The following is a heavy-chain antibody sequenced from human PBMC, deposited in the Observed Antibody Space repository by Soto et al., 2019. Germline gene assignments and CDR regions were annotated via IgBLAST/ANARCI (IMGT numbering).Heavy chain of an antibody. V-gene: IGHV3-23*01. CDR3: ASAQPTILGVVTLSYYYYGMDV. CDR2: ISGSVGST. Sequence: PGGSLRLSCAASGFSFSSYAMSWVRQAPGKGLEWVSAISGSVGSTYYADSGKGRFTISRDNSKNTLYLQMNSLRAEDTAVYYCASAQPTILGVVTLSYYYYGMDVWRQGTKV. D-gene: IGHD3-3*01. CDR1: GFSFSSYA. J-gene: IGHJ6*02.